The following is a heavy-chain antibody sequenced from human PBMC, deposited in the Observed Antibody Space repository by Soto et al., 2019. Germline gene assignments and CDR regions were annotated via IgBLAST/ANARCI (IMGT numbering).Heavy chain of an antibody. D-gene: IGHD1-1*01. CDR1: GFTFSSFS. CDR3: ARSAGLTTGGY. J-gene: IGHJ4*02. V-gene: IGHV3-48*02. CDR2: ISGSSSSI. Sequence: EVQLVESGGGLVQPGGSLRLSCAASGFTFSSFSMNWVRQAPGKGLEWVSYISGSSSSIYYADSVKGRFTISRDNAKNSLLLQMNSLRDEDTALYYCARSAGLTTGGYWGQGTLVTVSS.